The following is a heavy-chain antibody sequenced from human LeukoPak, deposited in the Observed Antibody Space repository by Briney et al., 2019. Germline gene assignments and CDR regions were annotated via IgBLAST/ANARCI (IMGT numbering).Heavy chain of an antibody. D-gene: IGHD3-10*01. CDR2: INPNSGGT. V-gene: IGHV1-2*02. Sequence: ASVKVSCKASGYTFTGYYMHWVRQAPGQGLEWMGWINPNSGGTDYAQKFQGRVTMTRDTSISTAYMELSRLRSDDTAVYYCAREGISGQAAFDIWGQGTMVTVSS. J-gene: IGHJ3*02. CDR3: AREGISGQAAFDI. CDR1: GYTFTGYY.